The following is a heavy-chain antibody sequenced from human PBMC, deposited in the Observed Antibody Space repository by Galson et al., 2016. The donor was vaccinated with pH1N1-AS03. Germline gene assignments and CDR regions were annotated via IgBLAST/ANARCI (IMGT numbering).Heavy chain of an antibody. CDR3: ARDLNWDNA. V-gene: IGHV3-7*01. CDR2: IKPDGGDK. CDR1: GFTFNSYW. Sequence: SLRLSCAASGFTFNSYWMTWVRQAPGKGLKWVANIKPDGGDKYYVDSVKGRFTISRDNAKNPLYLQMSSLRVEDTAVYYCARDLNWDNAWGQGTLVTVSS. J-gene: IGHJ5*02.